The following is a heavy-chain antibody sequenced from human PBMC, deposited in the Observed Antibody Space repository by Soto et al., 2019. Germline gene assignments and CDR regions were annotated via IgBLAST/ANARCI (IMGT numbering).Heavy chain of an antibody. Sequence: QVQLVQSGAEVKKPAASVKVSCKASGYTFTSYYMHWVRQAPGQGLEWKGIINPSGGSTSYAQKFQGRVTMTRDTSTSTVYMELSRLRSEDTAVYYCARDLARSGYYYYGMDVWGQGTTVTVSS. CDR1: GYTFTSYY. CDR2: INPSGGST. J-gene: IGHJ6*02. CDR3: ARDLARSGYYYYGMDV. V-gene: IGHV1-46*01.